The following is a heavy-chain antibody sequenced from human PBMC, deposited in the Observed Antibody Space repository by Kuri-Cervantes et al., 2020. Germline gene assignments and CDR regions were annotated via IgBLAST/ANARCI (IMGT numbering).Heavy chain of an antibody. CDR1: GGSISSSDW. CDR2: TYHSGST. CDR3: ARDRVVVVAATPPDRSYYYYYGMDV. V-gene: IGHV4-4*02. Sequence: SETLSLTCAVSGGSISSSDWWSWVSQPPGKGLEWIGYTYHSGSTYYNPSLKSRVTISVDRSKNQFSLKLCSVTAADTAAYYCARDRVVVVAATPPDRSYYYYYGMDVWGQGTTVTVSS. D-gene: IGHD2-15*01. J-gene: IGHJ6*02.